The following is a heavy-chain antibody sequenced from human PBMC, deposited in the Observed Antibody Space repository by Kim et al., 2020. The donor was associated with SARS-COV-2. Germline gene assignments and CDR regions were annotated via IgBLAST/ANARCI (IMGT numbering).Heavy chain of an antibody. D-gene: IGHD3-3*01. V-gene: IGHV4-34*01. CDR1: GGSFSGYY. Sequence: SETLSLTCAVYGGSFSGYYWSWIRQPPGKGLEWIGEINHSGSTNYNPSLKSRVTISVDTSKNQFSLKLSSVTAADTAVYYCARGIRVLRFLEWLLQWEHYGMDVWGQGTTVTVSS. CDR3: ARGIRVLRFLEWLLQWEHYGMDV. J-gene: IGHJ6*02. CDR2: INHSGST.